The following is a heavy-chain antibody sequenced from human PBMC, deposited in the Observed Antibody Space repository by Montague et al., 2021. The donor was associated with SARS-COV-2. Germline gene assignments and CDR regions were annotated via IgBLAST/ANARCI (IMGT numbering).Heavy chain of an antibody. CDR3: ARPPTFYYESSGYYSN. J-gene: IGHJ4*02. CDR1: GFALSDYY. V-gene: IGHV3-11*01. Sequence: SLRLSCPASGFALSDYYMAWIRQAPGKGHEWLAYISHSSNTIAYADSVKGRFTISRDNANNSVHLHMTNLRVEDTAVYYCARPPTFYYESSGYYSNWGQGAQVTVTS. CDR2: ISHSSNTI. D-gene: IGHD3-22*01.